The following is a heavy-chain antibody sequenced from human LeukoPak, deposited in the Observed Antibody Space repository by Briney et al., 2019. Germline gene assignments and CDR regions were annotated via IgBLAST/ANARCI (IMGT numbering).Heavy chain of an antibody. CDR3: ARALRIAAAGNSYYGMDV. Sequence: GGSLRLSCAASRFTFSSYWMHWVRQAPGKGLVWVSRINSDGSSTSYADSVKGRFTISRDNAKNTLYLQMNSLRAEDTAVYYCARALRIAAAGNSYYGMDVWGQGTTVTVSS. CDR2: INSDGSST. CDR1: RFTFSSYW. V-gene: IGHV3-74*01. J-gene: IGHJ6*02. D-gene: IGHD6-13*01.